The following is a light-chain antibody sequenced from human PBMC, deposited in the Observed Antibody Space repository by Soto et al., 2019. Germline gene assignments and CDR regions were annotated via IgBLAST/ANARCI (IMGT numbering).Light chain of an antibody. CDR2: GDR. CDR1: SSNLGAGYD. Sequence: QSVLTQPPSVSGAPEQRVTISCTGNSSNLGAGYDVHWYQQLPGAAPKLVIFGDRNRPSGVPERFSGSKSGTSAFLAITGLQAEDEADYYCQAYDYSLTASVFGGGTKLTVL. J-gene: IGLJ3*02. V-gene: IGLV1-40*01. CDR3: QAYDYSLTASV.